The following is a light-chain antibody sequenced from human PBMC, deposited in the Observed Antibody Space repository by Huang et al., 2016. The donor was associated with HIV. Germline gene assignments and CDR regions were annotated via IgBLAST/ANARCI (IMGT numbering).Light chain of an antibody. J-gene: IGKJ1*01. CDR1: QSISR. CDR2: DAS. CDR3: QQYDEWPPWT. Sequence: EIVMTQSPPTLSVSPGERATLSCRASQSISRLAWYQQKPGQAPRLLIYDASSRATGNPPRVVGAGAGKDFTITISSLQSEDFALYYCQQYDEWPPWTFGQGTKVEMK. V-gene: IGKV3-15*01.